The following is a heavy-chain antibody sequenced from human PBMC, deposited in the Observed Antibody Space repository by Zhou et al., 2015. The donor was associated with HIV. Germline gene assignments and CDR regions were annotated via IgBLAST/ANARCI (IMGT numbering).Heavy chain of an antibody. J-gene: IGHJ4*02. V-gene: IGHV1-69*09. CDR3: AGHFLSDTRIRSRPWT. CDR1: GGTFSNYA. D-gene: IGHD1-1*01. Sequence: QVQLVQSGAEVKKPGSSVKVSCKASGGTFSNYAISWVRQAPRHGLEWVGRNIPNFGVSNYAQKFQGRVTITADKSTGTAYMELSSLRSDDTAVYYCAGHFLSDTRIRSRPWTWAQGTLVTVSS. CDR2: NIPNFGVS.